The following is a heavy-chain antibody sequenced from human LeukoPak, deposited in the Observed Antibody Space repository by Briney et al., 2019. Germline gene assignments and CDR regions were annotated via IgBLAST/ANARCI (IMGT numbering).Heavy chain of an antibody. V-gene: IGHV1-18*01. CDR3: ARVQTQSQPSYYDFWSGSPSSWFDP. J-gene: IGHJ5*02. CDR2: ISAYNGNT. Sequence: GASVKVSCKASGYTFTSYGISWVRQAPGQGLEWMGWISAYNGNTNYAQKLQGRVTMTTDTSTSTAYMELRSLRSDDTAVYYCARVQTQSQPSYYDFWSGSPSSWFDPCGQGTLVTVSS. D-gene: IGHD3-3*01. CDR1: GYTFTSYG.